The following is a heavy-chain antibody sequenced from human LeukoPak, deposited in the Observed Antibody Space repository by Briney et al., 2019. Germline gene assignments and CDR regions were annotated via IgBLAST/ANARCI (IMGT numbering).Heavy chain of an antibody. J-gene: IGHJ4*02. V-gene: IGHV1-46*01. Sequence: ASVKVSCKASGYSFTRYYMYWVRQAPGQGLEWMGIINPSGGSTSYAQKFQGRVTMTRDTSTSTVYMELSSLRSEDTAVYYCAKAPGPGNYYDTSGYYYFDYWGQGTLVTVSS. CDR2: INPSGGST. CDR1: GYSFTRYY. CDR3: AKAPGPGNYYDTSGYYYFDY. D-gene: IGHD3-22*01.